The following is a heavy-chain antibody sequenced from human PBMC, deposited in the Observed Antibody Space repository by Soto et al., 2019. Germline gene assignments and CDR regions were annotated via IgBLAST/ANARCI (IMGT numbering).Heavy chain of an antibody. CDR3: ARAGLEWLQINWFDP. V-gene: IGHV4-34*01. Sequence: PSETLSLTCAVYGGSFSGYYCSWIRQPPGKGLEWIGEINHSGSTNYNPSLKSRVTISVDTSKNQFSLKLSSVTAADTAVYYCARAGLEWLQINWFDPWGQGTLVTVSS. J-gene: IGHJ5*02. CDR1: GGSFSGYY. CDR2: INHSGST. D-gene: IGHD3-3*01.